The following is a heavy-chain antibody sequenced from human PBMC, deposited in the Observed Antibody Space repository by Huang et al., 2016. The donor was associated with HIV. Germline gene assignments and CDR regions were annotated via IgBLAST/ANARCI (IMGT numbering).Heavy chain of an antibody. CDR3: ARDSGYYPGGGDAFDM. V-gene: IGHV1-18*03. CDR2: ISGQNGNT. CDR1: GYTFTRNG. D-gene: IGHD3-22*01. Sequence: QVQLVQSGAEVKKPGASVKVSCKASGYTFTRNGISWVRQAPGQGLEWMGWISGQNGNTKYAQKFQGRVTMTTDTSTRTAYMELRSLRPEDMAIYYCARDSGYYPGGGDAFDMWGQGTMVIVSS. J-gene: IGHJ3*02.